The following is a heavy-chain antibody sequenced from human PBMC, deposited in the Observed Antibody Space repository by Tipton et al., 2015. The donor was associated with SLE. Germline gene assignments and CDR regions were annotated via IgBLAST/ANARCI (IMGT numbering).Heavy chain of an antibody. V-gene: IGHV4-39*07. D-gene: IGHD1-26*01. CDR3: ARTSGNYYY. CDR2: VSYLGST. Sequence: TLSLTCAVSGGFISSSSYYWGWIRQPPGKGLEWIGSVSYLGSTSYNATLQSRVTISIDTSKNQFSLKLSSVTAADTAVYYCARTSGNYYYWGQGTLVTVSS. J-gene: IGHJ4*02. CDR1: GGFISSSSYY.